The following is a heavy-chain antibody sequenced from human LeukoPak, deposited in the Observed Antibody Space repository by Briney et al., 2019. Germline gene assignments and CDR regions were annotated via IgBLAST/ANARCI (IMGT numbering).Heavy chain of an antibody. Sequence: GGSLRLSCAASGFTFSSYSMNWVRQAPGKGPEWVSSISSSSIYIYYADSVKGRFTISRDNAKNSLYLQMNSLRAEDTAVYYCARGDGDTNAFDIWGQGTMVTVSS. CDR1: GFTFSSYS. CDR3: ARGDGDTNAFDI. CDR2: ISSSSIYI. D-gene: IGHD3-10*01. J-gene: IGHJ3*02. V-gene: IGHV3-21*01.